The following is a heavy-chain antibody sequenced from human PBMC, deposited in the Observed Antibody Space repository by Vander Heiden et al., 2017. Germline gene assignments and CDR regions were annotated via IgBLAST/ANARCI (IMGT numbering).Heavy chain of an antibody. CDR1: GYTFTGYY. Sequence: QVQLVQSGAEVKKPGASVKVSCKASGYTFTGYYMHWVRQAPGQGLEWMGWINPHSGGTNYAQKFQRRVTMTRDTSISTAYMELSRLRSDDTAVYYCARDVAWELDFDYWGQGTLVTVSS. CDR3: ARDVAWELDFDY. D-gene: IGHD1-26*01. CDR2: INPHSGGT. J-gene: IGHJ4*02. V-gene: IGHV1-2*02.